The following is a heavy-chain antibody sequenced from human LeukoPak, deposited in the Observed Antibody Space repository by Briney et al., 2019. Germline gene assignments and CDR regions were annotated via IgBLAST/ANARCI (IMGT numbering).Heavy chain of an antibody. Sequence: PGSSLRLSCAGSGFPFSSYGMQWVRQAPGKGLEWVALIWYDGSNMYYADSAKGRFTISKDNSKNTLYLQMNSLRAEDTAVYYCTTIRGSGWSYWYFDFWGRGTLVTVSS. V-gene: IGHV3-33*01. CDR1: GFPFSSYG. D-gene: IGHD6-19*01. CDR3: TTIRGSGWSYWYFDF. CDR2: IWYDGSNM. J-gene: IGHJ2*01.